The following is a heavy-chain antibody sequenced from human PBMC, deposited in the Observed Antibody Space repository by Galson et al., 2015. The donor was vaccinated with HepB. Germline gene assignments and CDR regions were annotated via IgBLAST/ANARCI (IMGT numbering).Heavy chain of an antibody. V-gene: IGHV6-1*01. CDR2: TYYRAKWYS. Sequence: CAISGDSVSSNSAAWNWIRQSPSRGLEWLGRTYYRAKWYSDYAVSVRSRITINPDTSKNQFSLQLSSVTPEDTAIYYCAKVQGTTYYYGMDVWGQGTTVTVSS. CDR3: AKVQGTTYYYGMDV. CDR1: GDSVSSNSAA. J-gene: IGHJ6*02. D-gene: IGHD1-1*01.